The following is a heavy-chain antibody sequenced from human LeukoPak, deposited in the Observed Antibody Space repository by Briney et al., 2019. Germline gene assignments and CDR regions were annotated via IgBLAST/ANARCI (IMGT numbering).Heavy chain of an antibody. CDR3: ARDVGLYSGNCVDY. V-gene: IGHV1-18*01. J-gene: IGHJ4*02. CDR1: GYTFRSYG. CDR2: ISPYNGNT. D-gene: IGHD4-23*01. Sequence: ASVKVSCKASGYTFRSYGISWVRQAPGQGLEWMGWISPYNGNTKYSQKMQGRATMYTDTSTSAAYMELRSLSSDDTAVYYCARDVGLYSGNCVDYWGPGTLVTVSS.